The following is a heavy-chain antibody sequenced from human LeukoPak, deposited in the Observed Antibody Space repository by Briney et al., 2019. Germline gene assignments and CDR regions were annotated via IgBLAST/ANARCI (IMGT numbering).Heavy chain of an antibody. CDR1: GFTFSSYG. CDR2: ISYDGSNK. CDR3: AKCGSTVTTHTHFDY. J-gene: IGHJ4*02. D-gene: IGHD4-17*01. V-gene: IGHV3-30*18. Sequence: GGSLRLSCAASGFTFSSYGMHWVRQAPGKGLEWVAVISYDGSNKYYADSVKGRFTISRDNSENTLYLQMNSLRAEDTAVYYCAKCGSTVTTHTHFDYWGQGTLVTVSS.